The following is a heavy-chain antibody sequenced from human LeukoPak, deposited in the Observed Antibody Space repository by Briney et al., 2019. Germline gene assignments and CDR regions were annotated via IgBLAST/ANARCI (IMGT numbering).Heavy chain of an antibody. CDR3: ARVASSRDAFDI. Sequence: PGGSLRLSCAASGFTFSSYAMSWVRQAPGKGLEWVSVIDGSGGNTYYADSVKGRFTISRDNAKNSLYLQMNSLRAEDTAVYYCARVASSRDAFDIWGQGTMVTVSS. V-gene: IGHV3-23*01. CDR1: GFTFSSYA. CDR2: IDGSGGNT. J-gene: IGHJ3*02.